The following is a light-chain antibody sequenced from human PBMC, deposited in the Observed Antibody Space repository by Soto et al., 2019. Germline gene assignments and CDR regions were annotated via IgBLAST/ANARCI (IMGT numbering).Light chain of an antibody. V-gene: IGKV3-20*01. Sequence: EIVLTQSPGTLSLSPGERVTLSCRASQRFSSNYLAWYQQQPGQAPRILIYGATTRATGIPDRFSGSESGTDFTLTISRLEPEDSAVYYCQQYSSVWSFGQGTMVEVK. J-gene: IGKJ1*01. CDR2: GAT. CDR3: QQYSSVWS. CDR1: QRFSSNY.